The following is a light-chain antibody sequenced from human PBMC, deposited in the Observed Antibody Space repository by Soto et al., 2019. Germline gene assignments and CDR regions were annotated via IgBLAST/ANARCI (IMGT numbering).Light chain of an antibody. J-gene: IGKJ1*01. CDR2: GAS. V-gene: IGKV3-20*01. CDR3: QQYGSSPWT. Sequence: EIVLTQSPGTLSLSPGERATLSCRASQSVSSSYLAWYQQKPGQAPRPLIYGASSRAIGFPDRFSGSGSGTDFTLTISRLEPEDFAMYYCQQYGSSPWTFGQGTKVEIK. CDR1: QSVSSSY.